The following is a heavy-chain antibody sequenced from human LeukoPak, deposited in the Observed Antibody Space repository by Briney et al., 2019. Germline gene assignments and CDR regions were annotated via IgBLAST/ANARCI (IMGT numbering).Heavy chain of an antibody. CDR2: IYASGGT. CDR3: AAKGEGYTGIYVFAQ. CDR1: GFSVSINY. D-gene: IGHD1-26*01. Sequence: SGGSLRLSCAVSGFSVSINYMSWARQAPGKGLEWVSVIYASGGTFYTDSVKGRFSISRDTSKNTLDLQMNGLRPDDTAVYYCAAKGEGYTGIYVFAQWGQGTLVTASS. V-gene: IGHV3-66*01. J-gene: IGHJ4*02.